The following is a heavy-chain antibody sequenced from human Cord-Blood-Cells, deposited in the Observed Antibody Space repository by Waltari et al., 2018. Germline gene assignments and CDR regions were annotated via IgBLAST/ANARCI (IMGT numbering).Heavy chain of an antibody. Sequence: QVQLQQWGAGLLKPSETLSLTCAVYGGSFSGYYWSWIRQPPGKGLEWIGEINHSGSTNYSPSLESRVTISVDTSKNQFSLKLGTVTAADTAVYYCARAAMVTWYFDLWGRGTLVTVSS. CDR1: GGSFSGYY. J-gene: IGHJ2*01. CDR3: ARAAMVTWYFDL. V-gene: IGHV4-34*01. D-gene: IGHD5-18*01. CDR2: INHSGST.